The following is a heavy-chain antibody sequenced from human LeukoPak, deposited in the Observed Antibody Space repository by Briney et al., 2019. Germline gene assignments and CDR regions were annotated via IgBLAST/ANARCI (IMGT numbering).Heavy chain of an antibody. Sequence: GGCLRLSCAASGFTLSTYTMNWVRQAPGKGLRWVSYISSSSSTIFYADSVKGRFTISRDNAKNSLYLQMNSLRDEDTAVYYCTRGGRPMDVWGQGTTVTVSS. V-gene: IGHV3-48*02. CDR3: TRGGRPMDV. CDR1: GFTLSTYT. CDR2: ISSSSSTI. J-gene: IGHJ6*02.